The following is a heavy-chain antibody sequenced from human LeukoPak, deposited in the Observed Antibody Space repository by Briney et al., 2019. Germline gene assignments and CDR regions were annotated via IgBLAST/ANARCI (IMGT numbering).Heavy chain of an antibody. CDR2: VKTKTDGGTT. CDR1: GFTFRNYA. D-gene: IGHD5-18*01. V-gene: IGHV3-15*01. J-gene: IGHJ4*02. CDR3: TTGTWIQLWLADY. Sequence: GGYLRLSCAASGFTFRNYAMSWVRQAPGKGLEWVGHVKTKTDGGTTDYAAPVKGRFTTSRDDSKNTLYLQMNSLKTEDTAVYYCTTGTWIQLWLADYWGQGTLVTVSS.